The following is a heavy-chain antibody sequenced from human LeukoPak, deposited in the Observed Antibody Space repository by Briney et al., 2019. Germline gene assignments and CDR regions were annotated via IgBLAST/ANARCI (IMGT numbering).Heavy chain of an antibody. J-gene: IGHJ4*02. D-gene: IGHD3-10*01. Sequence: PGGSLRLSCAASGFTFDDYPMHWVRQAPGKGLEWVSGISWNSGSIGYADSVKGRFTISRDNAKNSLYLQMNSLRAEDTALYYCAKGQFGEFDYWGQGTLVTVSS. V-gene: IGHV3-9*01. CDR1: GFTFDDYP. CDR2: ISWNSGSI. CDR3: AKGQFGEFDY.